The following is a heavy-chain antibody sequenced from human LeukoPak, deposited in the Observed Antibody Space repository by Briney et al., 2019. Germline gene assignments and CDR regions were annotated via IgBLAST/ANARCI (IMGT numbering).Heavy chain of an antibody. CDR3: ASGTSSNWFDP. CDR2: INHGGST. D-gene: IGHD2-2*01. Sequence: SSETLSLTCAVYGGSFSGYYWSWIRQPPGKGLEWIGEINHGGSTNYNPSLKSRVTIEVDTSKNQFSLKLSSVTAADTAVYYCASGTSSNWFDPWGQGTLVTVSS. J-gene: IGHJ5*02. V-gene: IGHV4-34*01. CDR1: GGSFSGYY.